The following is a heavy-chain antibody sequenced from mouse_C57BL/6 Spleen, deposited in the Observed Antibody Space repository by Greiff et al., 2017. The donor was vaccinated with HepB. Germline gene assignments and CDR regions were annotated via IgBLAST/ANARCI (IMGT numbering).Heavy chain of an antibody. J-gene: IGHJ2*01. CDR3: ARSGGSSYLDY. CDR2: IYPRSGNT. CDR1: GYTFTSYG. Sequence: QVHVKQSGAELARPGASVKLSCKASGYTFTSYGISWVKQRTGQGLEWIGEIYPRSGNTYYNEKFKGKATLTADKSSSTAYMELRSLTSEDSAVYFCARSGGSSYLDYWGQGTTLTVSS. D-gene: IGHD1-1*01. V-gene: IGHV1-81*01.